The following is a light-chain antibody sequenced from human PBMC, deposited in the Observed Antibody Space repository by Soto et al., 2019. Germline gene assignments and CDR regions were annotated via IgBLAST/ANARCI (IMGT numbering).Light chain of an antibody. V-gene: IGLV2-14*01. J-gene: IGLJ3*02. CDR1: SSHIGYNNY. CDR3: NSYTTTTRL. CDR2: EVS. Sequence: QSVLTQPASASGSPGQSVTISCTGTSSHIGYNNYVSRLQQRPGKAHSLIIYEVSNRASGVSTHFSGSKSGNTASLTISGLRPEDEAEYYCNSYTTTTRLFGGGTKLTVL.